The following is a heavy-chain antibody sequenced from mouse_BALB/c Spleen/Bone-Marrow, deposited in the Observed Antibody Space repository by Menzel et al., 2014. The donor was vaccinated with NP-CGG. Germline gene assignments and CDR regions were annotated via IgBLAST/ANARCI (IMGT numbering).Heavy chain of an antibody. J-gene: IGHJ4*01. V-gene: IGHV7-3*02. CDR1: GFTFTDYY. CDR3: ARFPMDY. CDR2: IRNKAYGYTT. Sequence: EVQRVESGGGLVQPGGSLRLSCTTSGFTFTDYYMSWVRQPPGKALEWLAFIRNKAYGYTTEYSASVRGRFTISRDNSQSILYLQMTTLRAEDSATYYCARFPMDYWGQGTSATVSS.